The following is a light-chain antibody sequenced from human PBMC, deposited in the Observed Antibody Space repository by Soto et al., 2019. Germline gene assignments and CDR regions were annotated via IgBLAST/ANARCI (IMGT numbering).Light chain of an antibody. J-gene: IGKJ4*01. V-gene: IGKV1D-12*01. Sequence: DIQMTQSPSSVSASVGDTVTITCRASQSINSWLAWYQQKPGNAPKLLIYTSSTLQTGVPSRFSGSGSRTDFTLTISSLQPEDFATYYCQQASRFPLTFGGGTKVEN. CDR2: TSS. CDR1: QSINSW. CDR3: QQASRFPLT.